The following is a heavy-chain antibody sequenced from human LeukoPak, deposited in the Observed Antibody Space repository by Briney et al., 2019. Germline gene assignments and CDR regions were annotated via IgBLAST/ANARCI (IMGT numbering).Heavy chain of an antibody. Sequence: GGSLRLSCAASGFTFSSYWMSWVRQAPGKGLEWVANIKQDGSEKYYVDSVKGRFTISRDNAKNSLYLQMNSLRAEDTAVYHCASLYDILTGYSTDYWGQGTLVTVSS. CDR3: ASLYDILTGYSTDY. V-gene: IGHV3-7*03. D-gene: IGHD3-9*01. CDR1: GFTFSSYW. CDR2: IKQDGSEK. J-gene: IGHJ4*02.